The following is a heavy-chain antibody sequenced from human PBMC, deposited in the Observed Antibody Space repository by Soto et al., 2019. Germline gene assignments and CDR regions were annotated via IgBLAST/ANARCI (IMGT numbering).Heavy chain of an antibody. D-gene: IGHD5-12*01. V-gene: IGHV1-8*01. J-gene: IGHJ4*02. Sequence: SVKVSCKASGYTFTSYDINWVRQATGQGLEWMGWMNPNSGNTGYAQKFQGRVTMTRNTSISTVYMALSSLNSEDTAGYYCARGRAGRDGYNGSYYFGDWGQRALVT. CDR1: GYTFTSYD. CDR2: MNPNSGNT. CDR3: ARGRAGRDGYNGSYYFGD.